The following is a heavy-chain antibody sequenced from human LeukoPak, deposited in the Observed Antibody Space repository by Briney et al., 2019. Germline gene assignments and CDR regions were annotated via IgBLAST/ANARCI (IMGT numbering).Heavy chain of an antibody. CDR3: ARERRGWYNVDAFDI. Sequence: KPSETLSLTCAVYGGSFSGYYWSWIRQPPGKGLEWIGEINHSGSTNYNPSLKSRVTISVDTSKNQFSLKLSSVTAADTAVYYCARERRGWYNVDAFDIWGQGTMVTVSS. D-gene: IGHD6-19*01. J-gene: IGHJ3*02. V-gene: IGHV4-34*01. CDR2: INHSGST. CDR1: GGSFSGYY.